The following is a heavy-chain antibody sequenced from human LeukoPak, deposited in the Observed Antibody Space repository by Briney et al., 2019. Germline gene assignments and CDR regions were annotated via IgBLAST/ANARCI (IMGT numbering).Heavy chain of an antibody. V-gene: IGHV4-39*07. D-gene: IGHD2-15*01. CDR2: IYYSGST. J-gene: IGHJ6*03. Sequence: PSETLSLTCTVAGGSISSSSYYWGWIRQPPGTGLEWIGSIYYSGSTYYNLSVKSRVTISVDTSKNQFSLKLSSVTAADTAVYYCARGHCSGGSCYSGFYYYYYMDVWGKGTTVTVSS. CDR1: GGSISSSSYY. CDR3: ARGHCSGGSCYSGFYYYYYMDV.